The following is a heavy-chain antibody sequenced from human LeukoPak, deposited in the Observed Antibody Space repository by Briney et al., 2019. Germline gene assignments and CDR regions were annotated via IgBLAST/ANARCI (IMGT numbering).Heavy chain of an antibody. CDR3: AKDTDDFWSGYYANWFDP. J-gene: IGHJ5*02. CDR1: GFTFSSYA. D-gene: IGHD3-3*01. CDR2: ISGSGGST. V-gene: IGHV3-23*01. Sequence: GGSLRLSCAASGFTFSSYAMSWVRQAPGKGLELVSAISGSGGSTYYADSVKGRFTISRDNSKNTLYLQMNSLRAEDTAVYHCAKDTDDFWSGYYANWFDPWGQGTLVTVSS.